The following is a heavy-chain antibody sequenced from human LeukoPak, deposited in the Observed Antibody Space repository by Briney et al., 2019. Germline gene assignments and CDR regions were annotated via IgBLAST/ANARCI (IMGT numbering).Heavy chain of an antibody. CDR3: AKVYDTSGYYFFFDY. CDR1: GFTFSTYW. D-gene: IGHD3-22*01. V-gene: IGHV3-23*01. Sequence: GGSLRLSCAASGFTFSTYWMSWVRQAPGKGLEWVSSIRVRSDSTHYADSVQGRFTISRDDSKNTLYLQMNSLRAEDTAVYYCAKVYDTSGYYFFFDYWGQGTLVTVSS. CDR2: IRVRSDST. J-gene: IGHJ4*02.